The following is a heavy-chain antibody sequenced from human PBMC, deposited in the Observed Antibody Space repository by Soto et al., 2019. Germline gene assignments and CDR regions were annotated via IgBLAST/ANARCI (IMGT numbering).Heavy chain of an antibody. V-gene: IGHV1-2*02. J-gene: IGHJ6*02. D-gene: IGHD2-2*01. CDR3: AKDPNIVVVPAATGGMDV. Sequence: ASVKVSCKASGYTFTDYYMHWVRQAPGQGLEWMGWINPNGGGTNYAQKFQGRVTMTRVTSISTAYMELSSLRSDDTALYYCAKDPNIVVVPAATGGMDVWGQGTTVTVSS. CDR2: INPNGGGT. CDR1: GYTFTDYY.